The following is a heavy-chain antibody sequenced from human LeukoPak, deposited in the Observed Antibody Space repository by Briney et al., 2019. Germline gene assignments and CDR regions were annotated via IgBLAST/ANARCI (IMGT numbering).Heavy chain of an antibody. CDR1: GFTFSSYW. J-gene: IGHJ3*02. V-gene: IGHV3-7*01. Sequence: GGSLRLSCSAPGFTFSSYWMSWVRQAPGKGLEWMANIKQDGSVQNYVDSVKGRFTISRDNAKDSLFLQLNNLRAEDTAVYFCARDGIMTYAFDIWGQGTKVTVSP. CDR3: ARDGIMTYAFDI. D-gene: IGHD1-1*01. CDR2: IKQDGSVQ.